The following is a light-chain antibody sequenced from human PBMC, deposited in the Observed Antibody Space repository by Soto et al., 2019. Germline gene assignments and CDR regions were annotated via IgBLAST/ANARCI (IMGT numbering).Light chain of an antibody. Sequence: DIVMTQSPLSLPVTPGEPASISCRSSQSLLHSNGYNYLDWYLQKPGQSPQLLIYLGSNRASGVPDRCSGSGSGTDFTLKISRVEAEDVGVYYCMQALHTPGTFGPGTKVDIK. CDR3: MQALHTPGT. CDR1: QSLLHSNGYNY. J-gene: IGKJ3*01. V-gene: IGKV2-28*01. CDR2: LGS.